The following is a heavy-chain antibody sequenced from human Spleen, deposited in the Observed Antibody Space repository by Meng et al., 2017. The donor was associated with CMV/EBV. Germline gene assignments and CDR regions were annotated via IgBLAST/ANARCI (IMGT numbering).Heavy chain of an antibody. CDR1: GFTFSSYS. J-gene: IGHJ6*02. CDR3: ATNYDFFSGYSHQFYYGMDV. V-gene: IGHV3-21*04. CDR2: ISSSSDYI. Sequence: GGSLRLSCAASGFTFSSYSMNWVRQAPGKGLEWVSSISSSSDYIYYADSVKGRFTISRDNAKNSLYLQMNSLRAEDTAVYYCATNYDFFSGYSHQFYYGMDVWGQGTTVTVSS. D-gene: IGHD3-3*01.